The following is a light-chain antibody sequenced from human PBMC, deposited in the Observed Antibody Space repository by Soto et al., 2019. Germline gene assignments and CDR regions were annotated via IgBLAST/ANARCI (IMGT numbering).Light chain of an antibody. CDR1: SSDVGDYNY. CDR3: SSYAGSDVFV. V-gene: IGLV2-8*01. CDR2: EVN. J-gene: IGLJ1*01. Sequence: QSALTQPPSSSGSPGQSVTISCTGTSSDVGDYNYVSWYQQHPGKAPKLMIYEVNERPSGVPDRFSGSKAGNTASLTVFGLQAEDEADYYCSSYAGSDVFVYGTGTKVTVL.